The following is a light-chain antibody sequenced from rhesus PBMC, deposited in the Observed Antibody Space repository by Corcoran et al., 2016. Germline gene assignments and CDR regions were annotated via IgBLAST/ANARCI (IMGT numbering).Light chain of an antibody. V-gene: IGKV1-69*01. J-gene: IGKJ3*01. Sequence: DIQMTQSPSSLSASVGDRVTITCRASQGISNWLAWYQQKPGKAPKLLNYRASNLETGVPSRFSGSGSGTDFTLTINRLQPEIIATCYFQQHDNSPFTFGPGTKLDIK. CDR1: QGISNW. CDR3: QQHDNSPFT. CDR2: RAS.